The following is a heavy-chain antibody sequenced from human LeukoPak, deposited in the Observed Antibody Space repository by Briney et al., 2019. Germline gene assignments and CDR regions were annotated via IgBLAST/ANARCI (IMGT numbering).Heavy chain of an antibody. CDR3: ARLAYCGGDCYLGGYFQH. Sequence: SETLSLTCTVSGGSISSSSYYWGWIRQPPGKGLEWIGSIYYSGSTYYNPSLKSRVTISVDTSKNQFSLKLSSVTAANTAVYYCARLAYCGGDCYLGGYFQHWGQGTLVTVSS. D-gene: IGHD2-21*02. V-gene: IGHV4-39*01. CDR2: IYYSGST. J-gene: IGHJ1*01. CDR1: GGSISSSSYY.